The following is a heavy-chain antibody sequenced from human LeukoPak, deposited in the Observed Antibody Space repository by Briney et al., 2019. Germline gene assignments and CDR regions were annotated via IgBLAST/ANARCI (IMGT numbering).Heavy chain of an antibody. CDR1: GGSVSSISYY. CDR2: IYQNGRT. D-gene: IGHD6-19*01. J-gene: IGHJ4*02. Sequence: SETLSLTCTVSGGSVSSISYYWTWIRLSPGKGLEWIGHIYQNGRTNHLPSLATRVTMSLDTSKNQFSLKLNSVTAADTAVYSCAKVSNGWPYFFGSWGQGVQVTVSS. V-gene: IGHV4-61*01. CDR3: AKVSNGWPYFFGS.